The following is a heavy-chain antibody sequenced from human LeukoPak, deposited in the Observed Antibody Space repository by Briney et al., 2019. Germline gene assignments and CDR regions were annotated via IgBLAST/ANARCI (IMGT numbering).Heavy chain of an antibody. J-gene: IGHJ5*02. CDR1: GGSITSYY. V-gene: IGHV4-59*08. Sequence: PSETLSLTCTVSGGSITSYYWGWIRQPPGKGLEWIGYIYYSGSTNYNPSLKSRVTISVDPSKNQFSLKLSSVTAADTAVYYCARRGLPGIAVAGTGWFDPWGQGTLVTVSS. CDR2: IYYSGST. CDR3: ARRGLPGIAVAGTGWFDP. D-gene: IGHD6-19*01.